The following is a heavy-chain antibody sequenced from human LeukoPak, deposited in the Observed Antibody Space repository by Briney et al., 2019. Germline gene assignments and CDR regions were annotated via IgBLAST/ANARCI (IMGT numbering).Heavy chain of an antibody. CDR1: GGSISSYY. CDR3: ARELDWFDAFDI. CDR2: IYYSGST. Sequence: PSETLSLTCTVSGGSISSYYWSWIRQPTGKGLEWVGYIYYSGSTNYNPSLKSRVTISVDTSKNQFSLKLSSVTAADTAVYYCARELDWFDAFDIWGQGTMVTVSS. J-gene: IGHJ3*02. D-gene: IGHD3-9*01. V-gene: IGHV4-59*01.